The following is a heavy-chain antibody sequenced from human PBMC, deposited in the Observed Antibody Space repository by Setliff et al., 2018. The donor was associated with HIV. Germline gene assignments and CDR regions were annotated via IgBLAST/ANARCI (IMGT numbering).Heavy chain of an antibody. CDR1: GGSISNSNYF. D-gene: IGHD3-3*01. CDR3: ARAPPTDYDFTYYFDY. CDR2: IYYSGST. J-gene: IGHJ4*02. V-gene: IGHV4-39*07. Sequence: SETLSLTCTVSGGSISNSNYFWDWIRQPPGKGLEWIGSIYYSGSTYYNPSLKSRVTISVDTSKNQFSLKLSSVTAADTAVYYCARAPPTDYDFTYYFDYWGQGTLVTVSS.